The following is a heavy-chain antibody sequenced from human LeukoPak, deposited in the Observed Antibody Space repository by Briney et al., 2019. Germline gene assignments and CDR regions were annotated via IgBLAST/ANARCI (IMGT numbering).Heavy chain of an antibody. CDR2: ISHDESHK. D-gene: IGHD6-13*01. V-gene: IGHV3-30*04. Sequence: PGGSLRLSCEASGFTFSSHAMHWVRQAPGKGLEWVAVISHDESHKYYADSVKGRFTISRDNSKNTVYLQMNSLRAEDTAVYYCARASSIAAAGTDYWGQGTLVTVSS. CDR1: GFTFSSHA. J-gene: IGHJ4*02. CDR3: ARASSIAAAGTDY.